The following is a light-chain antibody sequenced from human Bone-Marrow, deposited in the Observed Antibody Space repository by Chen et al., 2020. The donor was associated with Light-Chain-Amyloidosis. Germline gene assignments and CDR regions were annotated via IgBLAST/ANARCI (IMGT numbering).Light chain of an antibody. V-gene: IGLV3-25*03. CDR1: DLPTKY. J-gene: IGLJ2*01. Sequence: SYELTQPTSVSVSPGQTARITCSGDDLPTKYAYWYQQKPGQDPVLVLHRDTGGPSGSPERFSGSSSGTTATLTISGVQAEDEADYHCQSADSSGTYEVIFGGGTKLTVL. CDR2: RDT. CDR3: QSADSSGTYEVI.